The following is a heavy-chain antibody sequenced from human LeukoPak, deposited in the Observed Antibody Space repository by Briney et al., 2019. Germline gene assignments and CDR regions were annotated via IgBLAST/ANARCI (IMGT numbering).Heavy chain of an antibody. CDR2: IYSSGST. D-gene: IGHD3-3*01. Sequence: SSETLSLTCTVSGGSISSYYWSWIRQPAGKGLEWIWRIYSSGSTNYSPSLKSRVTMSVDTSKNQFSLKLSSVTAADTAVYYCARVVVFGVVSSDYYYYYMDVWGKGTTVTVSS. V-gene: IGHV4-4*07. J-gene: IGHJ6*03. CDR1: GGSISSYY. CDR3: ARVVVFGVVSSDYYYYYMDV.